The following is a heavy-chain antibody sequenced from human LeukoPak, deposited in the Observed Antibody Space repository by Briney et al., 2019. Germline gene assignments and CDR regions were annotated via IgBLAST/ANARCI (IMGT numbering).Heavy chain of an antibody. J-gene: IGHJ5*02. Sequence: PSETLSLTCTVSGDSLNTYYWTWIRQTPGKELEWIGFVASSGTSNYNPSLKSRVCISIDTSKNQFSLALTSVTPADTAVYYCARVVRGVVTSNWFDPWGQGTLVSVSS. CDR3: ARVVRGVVTSNWFDP. CDR2: VASSGTS. D-gene: IGHD2-21*02. CDR1: GDSLNTYY. V-gene: IGHV4-59*01.